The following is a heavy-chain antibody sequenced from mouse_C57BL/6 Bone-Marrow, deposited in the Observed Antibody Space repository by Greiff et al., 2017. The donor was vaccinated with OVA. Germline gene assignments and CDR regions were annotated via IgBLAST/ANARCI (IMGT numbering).Heavy chain of an antibody. CDR1: EYEFPSHD. D-gene: IGHD1-1*02. CDR2: INSDGGST. J-gene: IGHJ3*01. CDR3: ASHGAFAY. V-gene: IGHV5-2*01. Sequence: VQLQQSGGGLVQPGESLKLSCESNEYEFPSHDMSWVRKTPEKRLEWVAAINSDGGSTYYPATIDSRFIISTDTTSTTLYLHLSSLTSEDTAFYYCASHGAFAYWGQGTLVTVSA.